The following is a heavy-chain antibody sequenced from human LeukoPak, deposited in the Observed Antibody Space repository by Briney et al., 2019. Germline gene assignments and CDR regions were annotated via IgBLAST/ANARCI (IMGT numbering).Heavy chain of an antibody. CDR3: ARVLGYGSKDY. Sequence: GGSLRLSCEASGFIFSDYNMNWVRQAPGKGLEWLSLIDSSSSTIYYADSVKGRFAISRDNAKNSLYLQMNSLRAEDTAVYYCARVLGYGSKDYWGQGTLVTVSS. CDR1: GFIFSDYN. V-gene: IGHV3-48*04. CDR2: IDSSSSTI. D-gene: IGHD3-10*01. J-gene: IGHJ4*02.